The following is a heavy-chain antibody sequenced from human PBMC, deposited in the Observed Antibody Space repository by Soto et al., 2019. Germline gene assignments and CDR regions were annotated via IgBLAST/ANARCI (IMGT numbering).Heavy chain of an antibody. CDR3: ARESYDFWSGYSPYYYGMDV. V-gene: IGHV4-31*03. D-gene: IGHD3-3*01. CDR2: IYYSGST. Sequence: SETLSLTCTVSGGSISSCGYYWSWVSPHPGKGLELIGYIYYSGSTYYNPSLKSRVTISVDTSKNQFSLKLSSVTAADTAVYYCARESYDFWSGYSPYYYGMDVWGQGTTVTVSS. CDR1: GGSISSCGYY. J-gene: IGHJ6*02.